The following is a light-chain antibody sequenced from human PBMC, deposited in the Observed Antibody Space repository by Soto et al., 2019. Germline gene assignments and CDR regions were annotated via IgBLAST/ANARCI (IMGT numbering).Light chain of an antibody. Sequence: QSVLTQPPSASGSPGQSVTISCTGTSSDVGAYNYVSWYQQYPGKAPKLMIYEVNKRPSGVPDRFSGSKSGKTASLTVSGLQPEDEADYHCTSYAGRNLWVFGGGTKVTVL. J-gene: IGLJ3*02. CDR3: TSYAGRNLWV. CDR1: SSDVGAYNY. V-gene: IGLV2-8*01. CDR2: EVN.